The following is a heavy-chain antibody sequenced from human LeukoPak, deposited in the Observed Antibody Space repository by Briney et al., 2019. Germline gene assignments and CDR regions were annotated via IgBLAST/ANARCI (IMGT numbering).Heavy chain of an antibody. CDR1: GFTFNSYA. Sequence: GGSLRLSCAASGFTFNSYAMSWVRQAPGKGLEWVSAISGSGGSTYYADSVKGRFTISRDNSKNTLYLQMNSLRAEDTAVYYCAKDSRMYYYGSGIFDYWGQGTLVTVSS. V-gene: IGHV3-23*01. J-gene: IGHJ4*02. CDR2: ISGSGGST. CDR3: AKDSRMYYYGSGIFDY. D-gene: IGHD3-10*01.